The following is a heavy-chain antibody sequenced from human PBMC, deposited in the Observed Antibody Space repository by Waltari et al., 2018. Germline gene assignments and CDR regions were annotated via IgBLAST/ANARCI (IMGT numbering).Heavy chain of an antibody. CDR3: ASGWDFDY. D-gene: IGHD6-19*01. Sequence: QVQLQESGPGLVKPSETLSLTCTVSGGSISSYYWSWIRQPPGKGLEWIGYIYYSGSTNYNPSLKSRVTISVDTSKNQFSLKLSSVTAADTAVYYCASGWDFDYWGQGTLVTVSS. CDR1: GGSISSYY. CDR2: IYYSGST. V-gene: IGHV4-59*01. J-gene: IGHJ4*02.